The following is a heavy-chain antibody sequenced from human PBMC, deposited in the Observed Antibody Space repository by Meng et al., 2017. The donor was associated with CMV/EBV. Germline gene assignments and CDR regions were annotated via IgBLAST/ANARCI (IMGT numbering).Heavy chain of an antibody. V-gene: IGHV3-23*01. D-gene: IGHD3-3*01. CDR1: GFTFSSDA. CDR3: AKDPPTPGFLEWLSDSYYYGMDV. Sequence: GGSLRLSCAASGFTFSSDATSWVRQAPGKGLEWVSAISGSGGSTYYADSVKGRFTISRDNSKNTLYLQMNSLRAEDTAVYYCAKDPPTPGFLEWLSDSYYYGMDVWGQGTTVTVSS. CDR2: ISGSGGST. J-gene: IGHJ6*02.